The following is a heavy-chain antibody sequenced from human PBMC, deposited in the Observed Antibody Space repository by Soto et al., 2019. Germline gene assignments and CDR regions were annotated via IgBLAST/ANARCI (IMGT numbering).Heavy chain of an antibody. CDR1: GFIFSDYG. V-gene: IGHV3-23*01. CDR2: MSGSGGSR. J-gene: IGHJ4*02. D-gene: IGHD1-26*01. CDR3: AKTFGSNWLLDY. Sequence: EVRLLESGGGLVQPEGSLRLSCEGSGFIFSDYGISWVRQSPEKGLQWVSAMSGSGGSRYYAGSVKGRFTISRDNSKNTVYLQMSSLRGDDTAIYYCAKTFGSNWLLDYWGQGTLVTVSS.